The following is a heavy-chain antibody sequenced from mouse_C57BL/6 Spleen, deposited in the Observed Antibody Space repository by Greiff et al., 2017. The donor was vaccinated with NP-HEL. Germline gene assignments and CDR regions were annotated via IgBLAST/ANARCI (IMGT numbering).Heavy chain of an antibody. Sequence: QVQLKESGPGLVQPSQSLSITCTVSGFSLTSYGVHWVRQPPGKGLEWLGVIWSGGSTDYNAAFISRLSISKDNSKSQVFFKMNSLQADDTAIYYCAKMGDYDGFAYWGQGTLVTVSA. CDR1: GFSLTSYG. CDR2: IWSGGST. J-gene: IGHJ3*01. D-gene: IGHD2-4*01. V-gene: IGHV2-4*01. CDR3: AKMGDYDGFAY.